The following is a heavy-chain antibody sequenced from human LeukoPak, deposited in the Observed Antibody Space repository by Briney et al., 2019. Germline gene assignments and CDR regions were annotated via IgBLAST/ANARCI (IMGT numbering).Heavy chain of an antibody. Sequence: PSETLSLTCTVSDDSISDYYRGWIRQPPGKGLEWIGYFYNSGRSTYNPSLKSRVAISADTSKNHFSLKLNSVTTADTAVYYCTRGAGWLIDYWGQGILVTVSS. CDR1: DDSISDYY. D-gene: IGHD3-16*01. J-gene: IGHJ4*02. CDR2: FYNSGRS. CDR3: TRGAGWLIDY. V-gene: IGHV4-59*01.